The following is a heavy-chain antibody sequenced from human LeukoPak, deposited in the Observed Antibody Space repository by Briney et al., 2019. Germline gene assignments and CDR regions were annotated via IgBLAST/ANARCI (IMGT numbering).Heavy chain of an antibody. D-gene: IGHD4-23*01. Sequence: PGGSLRLSCAASGFTFSTYWMHWVRQVPGKGLVWVSRIKSDGRSIMYADSVRGRFTISRDNAKNTLYLQMNSLRAEDTAVYYCARDLDYGGRSNFDHWGQGTLVTVSS. CDR3: ARDLDYGGRSNFDH. CDR2: IKSDGRSI. J-gene: IGHJ4*02. V-gene: IGHV3-74*03. CDR1: GFTFSTYW.